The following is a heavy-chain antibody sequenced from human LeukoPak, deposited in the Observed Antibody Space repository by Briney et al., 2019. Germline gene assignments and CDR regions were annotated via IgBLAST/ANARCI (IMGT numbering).Heavy chain of an antibody. CDR1: GFTFSSYA. CDR3: VKDEREGVWYVPGPDY. D-gene: IGHD6-19*01. CDR2: ISGSGGST. V-gene: IGHV3-23*01. J-gene: IGHJ4*02. Sequence: GGSLRLSCAASGFTFSSYAMHWVRQAPVKGLEWVSAISGSGGSTYYADSVKGRFTISRDNSKNTLYLQMNSLRAEETAVYYCVKDEREGVWYVPGPDYWGQGTLVTVSS.